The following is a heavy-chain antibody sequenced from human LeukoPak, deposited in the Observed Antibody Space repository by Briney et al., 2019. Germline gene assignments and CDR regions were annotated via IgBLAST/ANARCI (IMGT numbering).Heavy chain of an antibody. D-gene: IGHD4-23*01. CDR2: IYSGGTT. J-gene: IGHJ4*02. Sequence: GGSLRLSCAASGFTFSSYAMSWVRQAPGKGLELVSLIYSGGTTKYADSVRGRFTISRDNSKNTLYLQMNSLRAEDTAVYYCARDQPVVTPLGYWGQGTLVTVSS. V-gene: IGHV3-53*01. CDR1: GFTFSSYA. CDR3: ARDQPVVTPLGY.